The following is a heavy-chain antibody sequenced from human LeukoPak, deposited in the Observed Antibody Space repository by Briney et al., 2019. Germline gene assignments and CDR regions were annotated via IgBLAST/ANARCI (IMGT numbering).Heavy chain of an antibody. V-gene: IGHV4-39*07. J-gene: IGHJ4*02. CDR3: AREVVPAAMLDY. CDR2: IYYSGST. CDR1: GGSISSGSYY. D-gene: IGHD2-2*01. Sequence: PSETLSLTCTVSGGSISSGSYYWGWIRQPPGKGLEWIGSIYYSGSTYYNPSLKSRVTISVDTSKNQFSLKLSSVTAADTAVYYCAREVVPAAMLDYWGQGTLVTVSS.